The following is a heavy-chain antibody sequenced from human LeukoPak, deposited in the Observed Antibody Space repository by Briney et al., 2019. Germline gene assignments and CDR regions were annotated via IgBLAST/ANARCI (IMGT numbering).Heavy chain of an antibody. CDR1: GGSISSGDYY. D-gene: IGHD2-15*01. Sequence: SQTLSLTCTVSGGSISSGDYYWSWIRQPPGKGLEWIGYIYYSGSTYYNPSLKSRVTISVDTSKNQFSLKLSSVTAADTALYYCARVDVVGEYYFDYWGQGTLVTVSS. CDR2: IYYSGST. J-gene: IGHJ4*02. CDR3: ARVDVVGEYYFDY. V-gene: IGHV4-30-4*01.